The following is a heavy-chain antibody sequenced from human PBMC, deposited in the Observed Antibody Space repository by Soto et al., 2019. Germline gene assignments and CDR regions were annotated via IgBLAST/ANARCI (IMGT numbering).Heavy chain of an antibody. D-gene: IGHD6-19*01. CDR3: TRDLGNRGWGDY. CDR1: GFSFSRYW. V-gene: IGHV3-7*04. Sequence: EVQLVESGGGLVQPGGSTRLSCVASGFSFSRYWMSWVRQAPGKGLEWVANIKQDGSDKNYVDSVKGRFTISRDNAKNSVYLHMNSIRSEDTSVYFCTRDLGNRGWGDYWGQGSLVTVSS. CDR2: IKQDGSDK. J-gene: IGHJ4*02.